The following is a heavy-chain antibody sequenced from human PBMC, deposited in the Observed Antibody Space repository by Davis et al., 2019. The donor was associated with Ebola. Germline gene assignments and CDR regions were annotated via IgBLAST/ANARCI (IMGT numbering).Heavy chain of an antibody. CDR2: IYHSGIT. J-gene: IGHJ6*03. D-gene: IGHD5-18*01. CDR3: ARGSSNGSKYYYYYYMDV. V-gene: IGHV4-4*02. CDR1: GDSISTNYW. Sequence: MPSEILSLTCSVSGDSISTNYWWSWVRQAPGKRLEWIGEIYHSGITSYNPSLESRVIMSIDKSKNLFSLNLNSVTAADTALYYCARGSSNGSKYYYYYYMDVWGKGTTVTVSS.